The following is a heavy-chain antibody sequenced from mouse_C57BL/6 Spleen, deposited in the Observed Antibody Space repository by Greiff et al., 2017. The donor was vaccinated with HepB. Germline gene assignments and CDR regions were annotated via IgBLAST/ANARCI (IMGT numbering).Heavy chain of an antibody. Sequence: QVQLQQSGAELVRPGASVTLSCKASGYTFTDYEMHWVKQTPVHGLEWIGAIDPETGGTAYNQKFKGKAILTADKSSSTAYMELRSLTSEDSAVYYCTSLRLRDYAMDYWGQGTSVTVSS. CDR2: IDPETGGT. J-gene: IGHJ4*01. CDR1: GYTFTDYE. D-gene: IGHD3-2*02. V-gene: IGHV1-15*01. CDR3: TSLRLRDYAMDY.